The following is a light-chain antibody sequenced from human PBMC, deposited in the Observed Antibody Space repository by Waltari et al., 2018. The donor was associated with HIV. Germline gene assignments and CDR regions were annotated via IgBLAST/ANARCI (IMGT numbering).Light chain of an antibody. CDR3: SSYTSSSTLV. V-gene: IGLV2-14*03. J-gene: IGLJ3*02. CDR2: DVS. CDR1: STDVGGYNS. Sequence: QSALTQPASVSGSPGQSLTISCPVTSTDVGGYNSVPWYQQHPGKAPKLTIYDVSNRPSGVSNRFSGSKSGNTASLTISGLQAEDEADYYCSSYTSSSTLVFGGGTKLTVL.